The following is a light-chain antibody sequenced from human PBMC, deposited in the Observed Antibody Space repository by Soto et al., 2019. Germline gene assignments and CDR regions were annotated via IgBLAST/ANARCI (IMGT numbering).Light chain of an antibody. CDR3: QHLNNYPYT. CDR1: QTISSW. J-gene: IGKJ2*01. V-gene: IGKV1-5*03. Sequence: DIQMTQSPSSVSASVGDRVTITCRASQTISSWLAWYQQKPGKAPKLLIYKASTLKSGVPSRFSGSGSGTEFTLTISSLQPEDFATYYCQHLNNYPYTFGQGTRLEIK. CDR2: KAS.